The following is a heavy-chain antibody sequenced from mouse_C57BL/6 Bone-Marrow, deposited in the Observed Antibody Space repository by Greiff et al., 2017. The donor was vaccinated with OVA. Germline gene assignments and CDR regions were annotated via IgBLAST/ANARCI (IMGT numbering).Heavy chain of an antibody. CDR1: GFSFNTYA. CDR3: VRLAMDY. CDR2: IRSKSNNYAT. V-gene: IGHV10-1*01. Sequence: EVKLVESGGGLVQPKGSLKLSCAASGFSFNTYAMNWVRQAPGKGLEWVARIRSKSNNYATYYANSVKDRFTISRDESESMLYLQMNTLKAEDTAMYYCVRLAMDYWGQGTSVTVSS. J-gene: IGHJ4*01.